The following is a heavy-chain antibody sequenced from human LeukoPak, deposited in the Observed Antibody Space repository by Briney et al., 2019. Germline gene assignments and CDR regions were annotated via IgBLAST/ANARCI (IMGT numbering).Heavy chain of an antibody. CDR1: GGTFSSYA. Sequence: EASVKVSCKASGGTFSSYAISWVRQAPGQGLERMGGIIPIFGTANYAQKFQGRVTITTDESTSTAYMELSSLRSEDTAVYYCALLSDCIGYCSRPDYWGQGTLVTVSS. D-gene: IGHD2-2*01. CDR2: IIPIFGTA. J-gene: IGHJ4*02. CDR3: ALLSDCIGYCSRPDY. V-gene: IGHV1-69*05.